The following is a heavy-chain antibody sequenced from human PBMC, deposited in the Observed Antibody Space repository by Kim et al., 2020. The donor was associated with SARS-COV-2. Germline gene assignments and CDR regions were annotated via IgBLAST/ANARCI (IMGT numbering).Heavy chain of an antibody. V-gene: IGHV3-30*04. Sequence: GGSLRLSCAASGFTFSSYAMHWVRQAPGKGLEWVAVISYDGSNKYYADSVKGRFTISRDNSKNTLYLQMNSLRAEDTAVYYCARGVYGLDVWGQVTTVTVSS. CDR1: GFTFSSYA. CDR2: ISYDGSNK. J-gene: IGHJ6*02. CDR3: ARGVYGLDV.